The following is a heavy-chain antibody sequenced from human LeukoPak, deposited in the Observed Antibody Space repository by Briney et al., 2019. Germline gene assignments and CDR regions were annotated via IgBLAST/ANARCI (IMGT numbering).Heavy chain of an antibody. V-gene: IGHV4-4*07. CDR2: IYTSGST. D-gene: IGHD4-11*01. CDR3: ARDSAVTMPYWYFDL. Sequence: SETLSLTCTVSGGSISSYYWSWIRQPAGKGLEWIGRIYTSGSTNYNPSLKSRVTMSVDTSKNQFSLKLSSVTAADTAVYYCARDSAVTMPYWYFDLWGRGTLVTVSS. J-gene: IGHJ2*01. CDR1: GGSISSYY.